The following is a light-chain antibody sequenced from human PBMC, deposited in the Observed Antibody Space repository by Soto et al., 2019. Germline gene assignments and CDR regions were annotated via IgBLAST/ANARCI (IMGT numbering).Light chain of an antibody. J-gene: IGLJ1*01. CDR1: ALATQY. CDR3: YSADNSGKQGV. V-gene: IGLV3-10*01. CDR2: DDN. Sequence: SYELTQPPSMSVSPGQAARITCSGDALATQYVFWYHQKSGQAPVLVIFDDNKRPSGIPERFSGSSSGTKATLTISGTHVEDEGDYFCYSADNSGKQGVFGTGTKLTVL.